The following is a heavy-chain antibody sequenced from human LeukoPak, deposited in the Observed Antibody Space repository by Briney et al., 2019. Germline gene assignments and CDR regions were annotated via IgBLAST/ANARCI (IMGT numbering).Heavy chain of an antibody. CDR1: GFTFSSYA. CDR3: ARDGSRNKRDDAFDI. V-gene: IGHV3-30-3*01. Sequence: GRSLRLSCAASGFTFSSYAMHWVRQAPGEGLEWVAVISYDGSNKYYADSVKGRFTISRDNSKNTLYLQMNSLRAEDTAVYYCARDGSRNKRDDAFDIWGQGTMVTVSS. J-gene: IGHJ3*02. D-gene: IGHD1-26*01. CDR2: ISYDGSNK.